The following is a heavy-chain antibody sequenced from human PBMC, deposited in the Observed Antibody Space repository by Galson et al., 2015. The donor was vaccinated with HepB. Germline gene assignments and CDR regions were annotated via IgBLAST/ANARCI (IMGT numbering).Heavy chain of an antibody. CDR3: ARLYCSGGSCYFDY. CDR1: GFTFSSYA. Sequence: SLRLSCAASGFTFSSYAMHWVRQAPGKGLAYVSAINTNGGSTNYASSVKGRFTISRDNYKNTLYLQMGSLRAEDMAVYYCARLYCSGGSCYFDYWGQGTLVTVSS. CDR2: INTNGGST. V-gene: IGHV3-64*01. D-gene: IGHD2-15*01. J-gene: IGHJ4*02.